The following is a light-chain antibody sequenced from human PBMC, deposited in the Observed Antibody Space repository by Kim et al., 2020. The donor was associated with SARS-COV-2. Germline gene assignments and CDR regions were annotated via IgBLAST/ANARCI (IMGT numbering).Light chain of an antibody. J-gene: IGKJ5*01. Sequence: ASVGDRVTITCRASQDIRNDLGWYQQSPGRAPRRLIYGASSLQSGVPSRFSGSGSGTEFTLAISSLQPEDVATYFCLQHNSDPITFGQGTRLDIK. CDR2: GAS. CDR1: QDIRND. CDR3: LQHNSDPIT. V-gene: IGKV1-17*01.